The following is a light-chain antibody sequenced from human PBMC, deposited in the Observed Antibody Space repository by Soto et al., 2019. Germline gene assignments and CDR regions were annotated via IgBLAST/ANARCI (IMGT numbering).Light chain of an antibody. Sequence: EIVLTQSPATLSLSPGERVTLSCRASQNVSTYLAWYQQKPGQAPRLLIYDATDRATGIPARFSGSASGTDFTLTISSLEPEDSAVYYCQQRTNWLTFGPGTKVDIK. V-gene: IGKV3-11*01. CDR3: QQRTNWLT. CDR2: DAT. J-gene: IGKJ3*01. CDR1: QNVSTY.